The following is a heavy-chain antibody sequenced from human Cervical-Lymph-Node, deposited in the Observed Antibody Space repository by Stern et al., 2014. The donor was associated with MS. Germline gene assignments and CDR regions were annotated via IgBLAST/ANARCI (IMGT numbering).Heavy chain of an antibody. CDR3: ATGLMFDF. V-gene: IGHV3-33*01. J-gene: IGHJ4*02. D-gene: IGHD2-8*01. CDR1: GFIFSNYG. CDR2: IWFDGTYK. Sequence: QLVQSGGDVVQPGRSLRLSCATSGFIFSNYGFHWARQAPGKGLEWVAVIWFDGTYKYYADSVKGRFIISRDDSNNTVYLQMNNLRVEDMAIYYCATGLMFDFWGQGTLVTVSS.